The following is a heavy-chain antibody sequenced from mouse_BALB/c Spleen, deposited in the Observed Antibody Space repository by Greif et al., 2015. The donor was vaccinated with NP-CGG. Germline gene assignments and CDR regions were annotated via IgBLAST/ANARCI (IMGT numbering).Heavy chain of an antibody. CDR2: FHPYNDDT. Sequence: QVQLQQPGAELVKPGASVKMSCKAFGYTFTTYPIEWMKQNHGKSLEWIGNFHPYNDDTKYNEKFKGKAKLTVEKSSSTVYLELSRLTSDDSAVYYCARGRNYYDYDGYAMDYWGQGTSVTVSS. D-gene: IGHD2-4*01. V-gene: IGHV1-47*01. J-gene: IGHJ4*01. CDR3: ARGRNYYDYDGYAMDY. CDR1: GYTFTTYP.